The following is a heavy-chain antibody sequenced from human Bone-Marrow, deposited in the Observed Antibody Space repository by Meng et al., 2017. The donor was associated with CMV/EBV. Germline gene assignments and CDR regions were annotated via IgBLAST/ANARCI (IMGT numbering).Heavy chain of an antibody. CDR3: ASGQQLDGWGEGYYYYYGMDV. J-gene: IGHJ6*02. Sequence: SVKVSCKASGGTFSSYAISWVRQAPGQGLEWMGGIIPIFGTANYAQKFQGRVTITTDESTSTAYMELSSLRSDDTAVYYCASGQQLDGWGEGYYYYYGMDVWGQGTTVTVSS. D-gene: IGHD6-13*01. CDR1: GGTFSSYA. V-gene: IGHV1-69*05. CDR2: IIPIFGTA.